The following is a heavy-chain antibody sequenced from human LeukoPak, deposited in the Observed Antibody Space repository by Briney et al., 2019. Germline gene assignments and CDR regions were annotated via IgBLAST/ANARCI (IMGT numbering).Heavy chain of an antibody. CDR1: GFTFSSYG. CDR3: AKREDSSGYYAAFDI. V-gene: IGHV3-23*01. Sequence: GGSLRLSCAASGFTFSSYGMHWVRQAPGRGLEWVSTITDSSGSTYYADSVKGRFTISRDNAKNTLSLQINSLRVEDTAIYYCAKREDSSGYYAAFDIWGQGTMVTVSS. J-gene: IGHJ3*02. CDR2: ITDSSGST. D-gene: IGHD3-22*01.